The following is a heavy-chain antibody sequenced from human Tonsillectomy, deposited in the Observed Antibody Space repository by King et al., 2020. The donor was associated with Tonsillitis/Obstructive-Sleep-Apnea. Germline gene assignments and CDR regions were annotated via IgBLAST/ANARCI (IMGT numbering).Heavy chain of an antibody. J-gene: IGHJ4*02. CDR3: ARDLNGCGGDFRAFDY. CDR1: GFTFSSYT. V-gene: IGHV3-21*06. D-gene: IGHD2-21*01. Sequence: VQLVESGGGLVKPGGSLRLSCAPSGFTFSSYTMNWVRQAPGKGLEWVSSISSGSSYIYYADSVKGRFTISRDNAKNSLYLQMNSLRAEDTAVYYCARDLNGCGGDFRAFDYWGQGTLVTVSS. CDR2: ISSGSSYI.